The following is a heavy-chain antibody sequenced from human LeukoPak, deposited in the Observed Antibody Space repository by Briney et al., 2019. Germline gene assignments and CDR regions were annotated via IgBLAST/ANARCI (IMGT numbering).Heavy chain of an antibody. CDR2: IYFSGTT. Sequence: SETLSLTCSVSGCSISNSSYEWGWIRPPPGKGLEWIGSIYFSGTTYYNPSLKSRVTVSVDTSNNQFYLKLDYMRPANKAIYYSAMNQCSGGRCKWVDWFDPWGQEMLVTVSS. CDR3: AMNQCSGGRCKWVDWFDP. D-gene: IGHD2-15*01. CDR1: GCSISNSSYE. V-gene: IGHV4-39*01. J-gene: IGHJ5*02.